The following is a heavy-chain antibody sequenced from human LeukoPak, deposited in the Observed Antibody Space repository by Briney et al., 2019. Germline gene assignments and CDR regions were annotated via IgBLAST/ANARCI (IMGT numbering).Heavy chain of an antibody. Sequence: SETLSLTCAVYGGSFSGYYWSWIRQPPGKGLEWIGEINHSGSTNYNPSLKSRVTISVDKSKNQFSLKLSSVTAADTAVYYCARGYCSGGSCYYYYYYYMDVWGKGTTVTVSS. V-gene: IGHV4-34*01. D-gene: IGHD2-15*01. J-gene: IGHJ6*03. CDR3: ARGYCSGGSCYYYYYYYMDV. CDR2: INHSGST. CDR1: GGSFSGYY.